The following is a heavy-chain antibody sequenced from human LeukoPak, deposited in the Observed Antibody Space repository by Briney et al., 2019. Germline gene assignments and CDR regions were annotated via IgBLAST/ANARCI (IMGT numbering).Heavy chain of an antibody. CDR2: ISGSGGNT. V-gene: IGHV3-23*01. D-gene: IGHD3-10*01. CDR3: AKVSGRIQIWPQPFGDGMDV. CDR1: GFTFSTDV. Sequence: GGSLRLTCAASGFTFSTDVMSWVRQAPGKGLECVSAISGSGGNTYYADSVKGRFTISRDNSKNMLYLQMNSLRAEDTAVYYCAKVSGRIQIWPQPFGDGMDVWGQGTTVTVSS. J-gene: IGHJ6*02.